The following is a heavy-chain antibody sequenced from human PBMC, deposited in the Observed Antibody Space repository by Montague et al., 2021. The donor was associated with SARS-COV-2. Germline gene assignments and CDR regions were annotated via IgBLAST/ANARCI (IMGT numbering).Heavy chain of an antibody. D-gene: IGHD6-19*01. J-gene: IGHJ3*02. CDR2: IYYSGST. CDR3: ARGSGWMGNAFVI. CDR1: GGSISSYY. Sequence: SETLSLTCTVSGGSISSYYWSWIRQPPGKGLEWIGYIYYSGSTNYNPSLKSRVTVSVDTSKNQFSLKLSSVTAADTAVYYCARGSGWMGNAFVIWGQGTMVTVSS. V-gene: IGHV4-59*01.